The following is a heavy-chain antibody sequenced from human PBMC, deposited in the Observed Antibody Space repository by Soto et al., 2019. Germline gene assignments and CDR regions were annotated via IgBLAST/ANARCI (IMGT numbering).Heavy chain of an antibody. D-gene: IGHD3-3*01. CDR1: GDSIINYY. CDR3: ARQLFGSWYYFDY. J-gene: IGHJ4*02. Sequence: PSETLSLTCAVSGDSIINYYCIFIRHPPEKGLEWIVYIYSSGTTNYNPSLKSRVTISVDTSKNQFSLNLSSVTAADTAVYYCARQLFGSWYYFDYWGQGTLVTVSS. V-gene: IGHV4-59*01. CDR2: IYSSGTT.